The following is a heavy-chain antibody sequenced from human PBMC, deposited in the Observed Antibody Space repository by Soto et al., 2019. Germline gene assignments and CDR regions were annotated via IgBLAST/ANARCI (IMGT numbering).Heavy chain of an antibody. CDR3: ARGPGIMAKIHY. V-gene: IGHV4-31*03. CDR1: GGSISSGGYY. D-gene: IGHD3-16*01. J-gene: IGHJ4*02. CDR2: IYYSGST. Sequence: SETLSLTCTVSGGSISSGGYYWSWIRQHPGKGLEWIGYIYYSGSTYYNPSLKSRVTISVDTSKNQFSLKLSSVTAADTAVYYCARGPGIMAKIHYWGQGTLVTVS.